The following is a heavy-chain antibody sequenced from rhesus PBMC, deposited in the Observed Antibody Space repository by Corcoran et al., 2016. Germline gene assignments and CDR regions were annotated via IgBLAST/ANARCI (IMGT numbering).Heavy chain of an antibody. CDR1: GYSFTSYW. V-gene: IGHV5-2*01. CDR2: IDPSDSDT. CDR3: AKEDGSSFFDY. J-gene: IGHJ4*01. D-gene: IGHD4-29*01. Sequence: EVQLVQSGAEVKRPGESLKSSCKTSGYSFTSYWISWVRQMPGKGLEWMGAIDPSDSDTRYSPSFQGQVTISADKSISTAYLQWSSLKASDSATYYCAKEDGSSFFDYWGQGVLVTVSS.